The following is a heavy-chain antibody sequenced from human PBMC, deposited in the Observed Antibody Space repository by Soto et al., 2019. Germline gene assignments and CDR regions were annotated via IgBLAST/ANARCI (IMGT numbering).Heavy chain of an antibody. CDR3: ARTRRGGYCTNGVCPWGSWFDP. J-gene: IGHJ5*02. CDR2: IYYSGST. Sequence: SETLSLTCTVSGGSISSGGYYWSWIRQHPGKGLEWIGYIYYSGSTYYNPSLKSRVTISVDTSKNQFSLKLSSVTAADTAVYYCARTRRGGYCTNGVCPWGSWFDPWGQGTLVTVSS. CDR1: GGSISSGGYY. V-gene: IGHV4-31*03. D-gene: IGHD2-8*01.